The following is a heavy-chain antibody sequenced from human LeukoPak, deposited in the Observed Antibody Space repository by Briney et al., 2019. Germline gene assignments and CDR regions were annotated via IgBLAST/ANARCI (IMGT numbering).Heavy chain of an antibody. CDR1: GFTFSSYG. D-gene: IGHD2/OR15-2a*01. J-gene: IGHJ4*02. CDR3: ARDWFHAIDY. V-gene: IGHV3-30*02. Sequence: HPGGSLRLSCAASGFTFSSYGMHWVRQAPGKGLEWVAFIRYDGSNKYYADSVKGRFTISRDNSKNTLYLQMNSLRVEDTAVYFCARDWFHAIDYWGQGSLVTVSS. CDR2: IRYDGSNK.